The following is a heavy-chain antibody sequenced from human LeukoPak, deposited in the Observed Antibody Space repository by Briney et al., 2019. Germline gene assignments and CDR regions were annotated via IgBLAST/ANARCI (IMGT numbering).Heavy chain of an antibody. D-gene: IGHD3-22*01. CDR1: GGSISSYY. CDR3: ARRRYYDSSGYFDY. J-gene: IGHJ4*02. CDR2: MYHSGST. V-gene: IGHV4-59*08. Sequence: SETLSLTCTVSGGSISSYYWSWIRQPPGKGLEWIGYMYHSGSTNYNPSLKSRVTISIDTSKNQFSLKLSSVTAADTAVYYCARRRYYDSSGYFDYWGQGTLVTVSS.